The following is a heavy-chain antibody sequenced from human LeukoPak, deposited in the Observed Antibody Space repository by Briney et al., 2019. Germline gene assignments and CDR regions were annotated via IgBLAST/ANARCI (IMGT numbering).Heavy chain of an antibody. J-gene: IGHJ6*02. Sequence: GGSLRLSCAASGFTVSSNYMSWVRQAPGKGLEWVSVIYSGGSTYYADSVKGRFTISRDNSKNTLYLQMNSLRAEDTAVYYCARDYGSGSPYGMDVWGQGTTVTVSS. CDR2: IYSGGST. CDR1: GFTVSSNY. V-gene: IGHV3-53*01. D-gene: IGHD3-10*01. CDR3: ARDYGSGSPYGMDV.